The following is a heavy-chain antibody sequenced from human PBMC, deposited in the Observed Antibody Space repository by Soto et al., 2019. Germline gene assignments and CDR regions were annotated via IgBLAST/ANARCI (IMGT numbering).Heavy chain of an antibody. Sequence: QVQLVESGGGVVQPERSLRLSCAASGFSFRSYGIHWVRQAPGKGLEWVAVIWYDGNNKYYAESVKGRFTISRDNSKDTLYLQMNSLRVEDTAVYYCARARSGYDQTPDYWGQGPLVTVSS. V-gene: IGHV3-33*01. CDR1: GFSFRSYG. J-gene: IGHJ4*02. CDR3: ARARSGYDQTPDY. D-gene: IGHD5-12*01. CDR2: IWYDGNNK.